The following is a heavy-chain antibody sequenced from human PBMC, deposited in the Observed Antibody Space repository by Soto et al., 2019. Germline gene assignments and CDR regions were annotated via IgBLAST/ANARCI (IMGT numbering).Heavy chain of an antibody. CDR3: ARGGSGYYFRYGLDV. CDR1: GFTFSSYA. CDR2: IGDSGGTT. Sequence: SLRLSCAVSGFTFSSYAMSWARQAPGQGLEWVSAIGDSGGTTYYADSVKGRFTISRDNSKNTLYLQMNSLRAEDTAVYYCARGGSGYYFRYGLDVWGQGTTVTVSS. V-gene: IGHV3-23*01. J-gene: IGHJ6*02.